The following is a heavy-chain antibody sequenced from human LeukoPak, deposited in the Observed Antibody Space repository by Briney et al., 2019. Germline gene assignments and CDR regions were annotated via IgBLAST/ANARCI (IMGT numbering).Heavy chain of an antibody. D-gene: IGHD1-26*01. CDR1: GFTFSRYS. Sequence: GYSLRLSCAASGFTFSRYSMNWVRQAPGKGLEWVSSMSSSSGLIYYADSVKGRFTVSRDNAKKSLYLQMNSLRAEDTAVYYCAREFEGSATGAGYWGQGTLVTVSS. CDR3: AREFEGSATGAGY. CDR2: MSSSSGLI. V-gene: IGHV3-21*01. J-gene: IGHJ4*02.